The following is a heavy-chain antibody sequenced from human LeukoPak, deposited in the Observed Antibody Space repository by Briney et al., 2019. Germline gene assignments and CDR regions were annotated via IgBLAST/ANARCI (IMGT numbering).Heavy chain of an antibody. CDR3: ARKQTGTMYDV. V-gene: IGHV4-39*07. Sequence: PSETLSLTCIVPGGSISSGSYYWAWIRQSPGKGLEWIGTFSSGGSAYYNPSLTSRVSISKDTSDNQFSLGLYSVTAADTAVYYCARKQTGTMYDVWGQGTQVTVSS. CDR2: FSSGGSA. J-gene: IGHJ4*02. CDR1: GGSISSGSYY. D-gene: IGHD1-7*01.